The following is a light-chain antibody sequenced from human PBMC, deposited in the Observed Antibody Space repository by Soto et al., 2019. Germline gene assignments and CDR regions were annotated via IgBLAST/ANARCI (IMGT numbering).Light chain of an antibody. Sequence: DIVMTQSPDSLAVSLGERATINCTSSQSVLYSSNNKKYLTWYQQKPGQPPKLLIYWASTRESGVPDRFSGSGSGTDFTLTISSLQAEDVAVYYCQQYYSTPYTFGQGTKLQIK. CDR1: QSVLYSSNNKKY. V-gene: IGKV4-1*01. J-gene: IGKJ2*01. CDR2: WAS. CDR3: QQYYSTPYT.